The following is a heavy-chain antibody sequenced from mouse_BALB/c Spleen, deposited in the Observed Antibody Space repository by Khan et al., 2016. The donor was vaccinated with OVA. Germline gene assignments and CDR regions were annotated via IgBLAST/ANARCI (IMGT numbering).Heavy chain of an antibody. CDR1: GFSLTNYG. J-gene: IGHJ4*01. D-gene: IGHD2-10*01. CDR2: IWSDGST. V-gene: IGHV2-6-1*01. CDR3: ARQPYYHYNIMDY. Sequence: QMQLEESGPGLVAPSQSLSITCTISGFSLTNYGVHWVRQPPGKGLEWLVVIWSDGSTTYNSALKSRLTISKDNSESRVFLKMNSLQTDDTAMYFCARQPYYHYNIMDYWGQGTSVTVSS.